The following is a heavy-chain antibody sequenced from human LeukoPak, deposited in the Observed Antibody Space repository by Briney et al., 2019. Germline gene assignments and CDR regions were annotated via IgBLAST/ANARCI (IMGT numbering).Heavy chain of an antibody. Sequence: PGGSLRLSCAASGFTFSSYWMHWVRQAPGKGLVWVSRINSDGSSTSYADSVKGRFTISRDNAKNTLYLQMNSLRAEDTAVYYCARGGRTYYYDSSGYYYRYWGQGTLVTVSS. J-gene: IGHJ4*02. V-gene: IGHV3-74*01. D-gene: IGHD3-22*01. CDR3: ARGGRTYYYDSSGYYYRY. CDR2: INSDGSST. CDR1: GFTFSSYW.